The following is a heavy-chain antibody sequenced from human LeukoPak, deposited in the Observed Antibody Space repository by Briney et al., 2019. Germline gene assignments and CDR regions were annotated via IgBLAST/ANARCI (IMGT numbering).Heavy chain of an antibody. D-gene: IGHD2-15*01. J-gene: IGHJ5*02. CDR1: GGSISSSNW. Sequence: SVTLSLTCAVSGGSISSSNWWSWVRQPPGKGLEWIGSIYYSGSTYYNPSLKSRVTISVDTSKNQFSLKLSSVTAADTAVYYCAREFVVVVAATPGYNWFDPWGQGTLVTVSS. CDR3: AREFVVVVAATPGYNWFDP. V-gene: IGHV4-4*02. CDR2: IYYSGST.